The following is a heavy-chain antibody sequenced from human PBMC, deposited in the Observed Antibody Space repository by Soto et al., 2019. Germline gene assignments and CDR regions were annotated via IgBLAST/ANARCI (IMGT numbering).Heavy chain of an antibody. Sequence: QVQLQQWGAGLLKPSETLSLTCAVYGGSFSGYQWTWIRQTPGKGLEWIGEINDSGNINYNPSLKGRVTILLDTPKKQISLRVSSVTAAASAVYYCARGLLLWFGELSRRGGYYYYMDVWGKGTTVTVSS. CDR2: INDSGNI. V-gene: IGHV4-34*01. CDR1: GGSFSGYQ. D-gene: IGHD3-10*01. J-gene: IGHJ6*03. CDR3: ARGLLLWFGELSRRGGYYYYMDV.